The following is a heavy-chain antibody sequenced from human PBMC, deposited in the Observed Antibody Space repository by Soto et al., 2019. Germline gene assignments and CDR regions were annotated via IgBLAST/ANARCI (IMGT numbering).Heavy chain of an antibody. CDR2: FNPSGGST. CDR3: ARGAYVWYFDL. Sequence: QVQLVQSGAEVKKPGASVKVSCKASGYTFNSYYIHWVRQAPGQGLEWMGIFNPSGGSTNYAQKLQGRVTLTRDTSTSTVYLELSSLRSEDTASYYVARGAYVWYFDLWGRGTLVTVSS. V-gene: IGHV1-46*02. CDR1: GYTFNSYY. J-gene: IGHJ2*01. D-gene: IGHD3-16*01.